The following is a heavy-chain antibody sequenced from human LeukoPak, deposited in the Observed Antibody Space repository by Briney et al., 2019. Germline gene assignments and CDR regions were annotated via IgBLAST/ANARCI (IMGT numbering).Heavy chain of an antibody. CDR3: ARDSTMTDGMDV. D-gene: IGHD2-2*01. J-gene: IGHJ6*04. CDR1: GYTFTSYY. Sequence: ASVKVSCRASGYTFTSYYMHWVRQAPGQGLEWMGIINPSGGSTSYAQKFQGRVTMTRDTSTSTVYMELSSLRSEDTAVYYCARDSTMTDGMDVWGKGTTVTVSS. V-gene: IGHV1-46*01. CDR2: INPSGGST.